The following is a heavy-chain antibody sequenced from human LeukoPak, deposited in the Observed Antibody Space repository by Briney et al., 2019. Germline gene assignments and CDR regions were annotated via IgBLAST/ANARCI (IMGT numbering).Heavy chain of an antibody. J-gene: IGHJ4*02. V-gene: IGHV1-18*01. Sequence: ASVKVSCTASGYSFSSYGISWVRQAPGQGLEWMGWISAYNGDTRYTQSVQDRITLTTDTTTATAYMELRSLTSDDTAVYYCARPANMHLDWFMDYWGQGTLVTVSS. CDR2: ISAYNGDT. D-gene: IGHD3-9*01. CDR1: GYSFSSYG. CDR3: ARPANMHLDWFMDY.